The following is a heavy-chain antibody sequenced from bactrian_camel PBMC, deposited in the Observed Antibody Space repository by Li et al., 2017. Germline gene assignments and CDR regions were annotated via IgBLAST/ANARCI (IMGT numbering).Heavy chain of an antibody. Sequence: HVQLVESGGGSVQPGGSLRLSCAASGFAFGDYSFTWVRQATGKGLEWVSTINTKGGVTYYADSVKGRFTISRDYGKKALYLQLNSLKPEDAAMYYCAKYYSGDYYYNGMDYWGKGTQVTVS. V-gene: IGHV3S1*01. J-gene: IGHJ7*01. CDR1: GFAFGDYS. D-gene: IGHD2*01. CDR2: INTKGGVT.